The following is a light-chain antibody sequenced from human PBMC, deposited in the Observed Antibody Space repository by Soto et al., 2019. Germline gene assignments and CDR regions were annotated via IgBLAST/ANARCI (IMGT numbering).Light chain of an antibody. Sequence: QSVLTQPPSASGSPGHSVTISCTGTSSDVGGYNYVSWYQQHPGKAPKLMIYEVTQRPSGVPDRFSGSKFGNTAYLTVSGLQPEDEADYYCSSYAGSTRGVFGTGTKVTVL. V-gene: IGLV2-8*01. CDR2: EVT. CDR1: SSDVGGYNY. CDR3: SSYAGSTRGV. J-gene: IGLJ1*01.